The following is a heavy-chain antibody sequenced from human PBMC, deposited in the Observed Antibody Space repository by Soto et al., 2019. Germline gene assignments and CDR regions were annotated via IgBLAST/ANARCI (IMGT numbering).Heavy chain of an antibody. Sequence: ASVKVSCKASGCTFTNNDVSWVRQATGQGLEWMGWMNPGSGDTGYAQKFQGRVTMTRDISIATAYMELNSLTSEDTAIYYCARMESFGSLNWFDPWGQGTLVTVSS. CDR1: GCTFTNND. CDR2: MNPGSGDT. CDR3: ARMESFGSLNWFDP. J-gene: IGHJ5*02. D-gene: IGHD5-18*01. V-gene: IGHV1-8*02.